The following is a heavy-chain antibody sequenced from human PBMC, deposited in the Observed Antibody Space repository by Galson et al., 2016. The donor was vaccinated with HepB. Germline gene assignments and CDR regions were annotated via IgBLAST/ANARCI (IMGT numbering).Heavy chain of an antibody. CDR3: ARDRYSGSYYVGAFDI. V-gene: IGHV1-2*02. Sequence: SVKVSCQDSGYNFTGYYMHWVRQAPGQGLEWMGWINPDSGVTSYAQKFQGRATMTGDTPISTVYMDLSRRKSDDTAIYYCARDRYSGSYYVGAFDIWGQGTMVTVA. J-gene: IGHJ3*02. D-gene: IGHD1-26*01. CDR1: GYNFTGYY. CDR2: INPDSGVT.